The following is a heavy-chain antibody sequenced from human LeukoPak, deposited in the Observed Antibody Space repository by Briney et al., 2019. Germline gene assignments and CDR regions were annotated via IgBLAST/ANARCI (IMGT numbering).Heavy chain of an antibody. Sequence: PGGSLRLSCEGSGFTFVGSTMHWVRQAPGKGLEWVGRMSIKNNNYATAYSASVKGRFIISRDESKNTASLQMNSLKTEDTAIYYCLIDYYYFMDVWGKGTTVTVSS. CDR1: GFTFVGST. CDR3: LIDYYYFMDV. V-gene: IGHV3-73*01. J-gene: IGHJ6*03. CDR2: MSIKNNNYAT.